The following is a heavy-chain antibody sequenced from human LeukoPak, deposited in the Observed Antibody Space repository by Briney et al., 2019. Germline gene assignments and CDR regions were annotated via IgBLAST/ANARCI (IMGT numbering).Heavy chain of an antibody. J-gene: IGHJ1*01. V-gene: IGHV3-23*01. CDR3: ARDKYSSGWYRTLFL. CDR1: GFTFSNYA. CDR2: ISGSGGTT. D-gene: IGHD6-19*01. Sequence: GGSLRLSCAASGFTFSNYAMSWVREAPGKGLEWVSAISGSGGTTYYADSLKGRFTISRDNSKNTLYLQMNSLRAEDTAVYYCARDKYSSGWYRTLFLWGQGTLVTVSS.